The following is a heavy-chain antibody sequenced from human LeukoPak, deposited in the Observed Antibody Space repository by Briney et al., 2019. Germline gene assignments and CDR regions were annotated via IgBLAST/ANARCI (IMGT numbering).Heavy chain of an antibody. J-gene: IGHJ4*02. D-gene: IGHD1-26*01. Sequence: GGSLRLSCAASGFTFDDYGMSWVRQAPGKGLEWVSGINWNGGSTGYADSVKGRFTISRDNAKNSLYLQMNSLRAEDTALYYCAGEAGATFIGGYSYWGQGTLVTVSS. CDR1: GFTFDDYG. CDR2: INWNGGST. V-gene: IGHV3-20*04. CDR3: AGEAGATFIGGYSY.